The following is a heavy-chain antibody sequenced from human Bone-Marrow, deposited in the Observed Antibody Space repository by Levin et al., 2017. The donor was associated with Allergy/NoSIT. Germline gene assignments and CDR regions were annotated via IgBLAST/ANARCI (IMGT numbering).Heavy chain of an antibody. CDR2: IYYSGST. Sequence: SQTLSLTCTVSGGSISSGGYYWSWIRQHPGKGLEWIGYIYYSGSTYYNPSLKSRVTISVDTSKNQFSLKLSSVTAADTAVYYCACNYGDYKGAVDYWGQGTLVTVSS. CDR3: ACNYGDYKGAVDY. J-gene: IGHJ4*02. V-gene: IGHV4-31*03. D-gene: IGHD4-17*01. CDR1: GGSISSGGYY.